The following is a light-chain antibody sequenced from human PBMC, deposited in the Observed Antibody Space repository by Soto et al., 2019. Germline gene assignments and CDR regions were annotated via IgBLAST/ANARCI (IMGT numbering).Light chain of an antibody. V-gene: IGLV2-14*01. Sequence: QSVLTQPASVSGSPGQSITISCTGTSSDIGGYNFVSWYQHHPCKAPKLMIYEVNNRPSGVSSRFSGSKSGNTASLTISGLQTEDEADYYCSSFTAGSTLVVFGGGTKLTVL. CDR1: SSDIGGYNF. CDR3: SSFTAGSTLVV. CDR2: EVN. J-gene: IGLJ2*01.